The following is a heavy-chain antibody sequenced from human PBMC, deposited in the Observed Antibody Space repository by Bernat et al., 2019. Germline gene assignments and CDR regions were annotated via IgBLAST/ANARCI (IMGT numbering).Heavy chain of an antibody. D-gene: IGHD2-2*01. Sequence: EVQLVESGGGLVQPGGSLRLSCAASGFTFSSYAMSWVRQAPGKGLEWVSAISGSGGSTYYADSVKGRFTISRDNSKNTLYLQMNSLRAEDTAVYYCARLSGADIVVVPAALLTDYHGMDVWGQGTTVTVSS. V-gene: IGHV3-23*04. CDR1: GFTFSSYA. CDR3: ARLSGADIVVVPAALLTDYHGMDV. CDR2: ISGSGGST. J-gene: IGHJ6*02.